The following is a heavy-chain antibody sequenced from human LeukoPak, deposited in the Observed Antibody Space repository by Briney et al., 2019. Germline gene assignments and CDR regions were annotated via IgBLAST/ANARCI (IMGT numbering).Heavy chain of an antibody. CDR1: GFTVSSNY. D-gene: IGHD3-22*01. J-gene: IGHJ4*02. Sequence: PGGSLRLSCAASGFTVSSNYMSWVRQAPGKGLEWIGYIYYSGSTNYNPSLKSRVTISVDTSKNQFSLRLSSVTAADTAVYYCATYMSYDSSGLYFDYWGQGTLVTVSS. CDR3: ATYMSYDSSGLYFDY. CDR2: IYYSGST. V-gene: IGHV4-59*08.